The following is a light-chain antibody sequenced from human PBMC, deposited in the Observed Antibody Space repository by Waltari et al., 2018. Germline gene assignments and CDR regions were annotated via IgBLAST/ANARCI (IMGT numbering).Light chain of an antibody. J-gene: IGLJ2*01. CDR3: SSQSTNNGVI. Sequence: QSALTQPASVSGSPRQSITISCTGSSSDVGGDDSVSWYEDHPGQAPKVIIYDVNKRPSGVSDRFSGSKSGNTASLTISGLQAEDEATFYCSSQSTNNGVIFGGGTKVTVL. CDR2: DVN. V-gene: IGLV2-14*03. CDR1: SSDVGGDDS.